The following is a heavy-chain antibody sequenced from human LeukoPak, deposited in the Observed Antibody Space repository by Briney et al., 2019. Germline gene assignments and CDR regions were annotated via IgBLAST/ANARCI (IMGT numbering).Heavy chain of an antibody. V-gene: IGHV1-18*01. CDR3: ARDRGTMVRGVIFDF. Sequence: ASVKVSCKASGYTFTSYGISLVRQAPGQGIEWMGWISAYNGNTNYAQKLQGRVTMSTDTSTSTAYMELRSLRSNDTAVYYCARDRGTMVRGVIFDFWGQGTLVTVSS. CDR1: GYTFTSYG. J-gene: IGHJ4*02. D-gene: IGHD3-10*01. CDR2: ISAYNGNT.